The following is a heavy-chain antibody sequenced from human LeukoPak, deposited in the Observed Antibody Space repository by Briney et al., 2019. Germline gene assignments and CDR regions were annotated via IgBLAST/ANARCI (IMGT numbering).Heavy chain of an antibody. CDR1: GGSISSSSYY. J-gene: IGHJ4*02. D-gene: IGHD6-13*01. Sequence: PSETLSLTCTVSGGSISSSSYYWGWIRQPPGKWLEWIGSIYYSGSTYYNPSLKSRVTISVDTSKNQFSLKLSSVTAADTAVYYCVIGYSSSWQYDYWGQGTLVTVSS. CDR3: VIGYSSSWQYDY. V-gene: IGHV4-39*07. CDR2: IYYSGST.